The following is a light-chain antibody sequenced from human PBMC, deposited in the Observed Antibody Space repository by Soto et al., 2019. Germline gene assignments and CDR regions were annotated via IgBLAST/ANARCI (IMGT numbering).Light chain of an antibody. CDR3: QQRSSWPVT. CDR1: QSVSSY. V-gene: IGKV3-11*01. Sequence: EIVLTQSPGTLYLSPGERATLSCRASQSVSSYLAWYHQKPGQAPRLLIYDASTRATGISARFSGRGSGTDFALTISSLEPEDFPVYYCQQRSSWPVTFGQGTRVEVK. CDR2: DAS. J-gene: IGKJ1*01.